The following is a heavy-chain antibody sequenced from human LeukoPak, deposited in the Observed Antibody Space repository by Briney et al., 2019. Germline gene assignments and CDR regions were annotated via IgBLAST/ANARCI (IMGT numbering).Heavy chain of an antibody. CDR1: GFTFSSYS. J-gene: IGHJ3*02. CDR2: ISSSSSTI. Sequence: PGGSLRLSCAASGFTFSSYSMNWVRQAPGKGLEWVSYISSSSSTIYYADSVKGRFTISRDNAKNSLYLQMNSLRAEDTAVYYCARDAPEGWSRRDPLRAFDIWGQGTMVTVSS. V-gene: IGHV3-48*01. D-gene: IGHD3-3*01. CDR3: ARDAPEGWSRRDPLRAFDI.